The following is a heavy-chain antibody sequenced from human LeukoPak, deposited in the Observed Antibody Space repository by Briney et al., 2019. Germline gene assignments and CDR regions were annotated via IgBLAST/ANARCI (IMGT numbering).Heavy chain of an antibody. J-gene: IGHJ4*02. D-gene: IGHD2-8*01. CDR2: IRGDGSRT. CDR1: GFTFSSYA. Sequence: GGSLRLSCAASGFTFSSYAMTWVRQAPGKGLEYVSAIRGDGSRTYYADSVKGRFIVSRDNSKSTLFLQMDSLRAEDTAVYYCATGSCTNGVCYYHFDYWGQGILVTVSS. V-gene: IGHV3-23*01. CDR3: ATGSCTNGVCYYHFDY.